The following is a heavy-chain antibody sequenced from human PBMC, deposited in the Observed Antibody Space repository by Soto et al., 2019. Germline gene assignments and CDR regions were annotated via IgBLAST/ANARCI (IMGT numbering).Heavy chain of an antibody. J-gene: IGHJ4*02. D-gene: IGHD2-15*01. Sequence: SETLSLTCTVSGGSISSYYWSWIRQPPGKGLEWIGYIYYSGSTNYNPSLKSRVTISVDTSKNQFSLKLSSVTAADTAVYYCARVLQLGEKRVVVAYFHYWGKGTLVT. V-gene: IGHV4-59*01. CDR1: GGSISSYY. CDR2: IYYSGST. CDR3: ARVLQLGEKRVVVAYFHY.